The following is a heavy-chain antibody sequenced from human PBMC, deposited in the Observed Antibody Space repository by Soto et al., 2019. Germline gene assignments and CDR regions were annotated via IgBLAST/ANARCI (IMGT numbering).Heavy chain of an antibody. CDR3: ARRSGTSPVGGPAAMPPRVWFDP. D-gene: IGHD2-2*01. Sequence: SETLSLTCAVYGGSFSGYYWSWIRQPPGKGLEWIGEINHSGSTNYNPSLKSRVTISVDTSKNQFSLKLSSVTAADTAVYYCARRSGTSPVGGPAAMPPRVWFDPWGQGTLVTVSS. CDR1: GGSFSGYY. V-gene: IGHV4-34*01. J-gene: IGHJ5*02. CDR2: INHSGST.